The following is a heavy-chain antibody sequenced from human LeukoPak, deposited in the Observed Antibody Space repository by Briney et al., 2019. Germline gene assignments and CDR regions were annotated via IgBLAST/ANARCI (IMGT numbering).Heavy chain of an antibody. D-gene: IGHD2-15*01. CDR2: IYWDDDT. J-gene: IGHJ4*02. Sequence: SGPTLVKPTQTLTLICSFSGFSLRNTGLGVGWIRQPPGKALEWLALIYWDDDTRYSPSLKSRLTITTATSKDQVVLIMTNMDPVDTATYYCAHSSLFSGFCTGGSCYSGAPFDYWGQGSLVTVSS. V-gene: IGHV2-5*02. CDR3: AHSSLFSGFCTGGSCYSGAPFDY. CDR1: GFSLRNTGLG.